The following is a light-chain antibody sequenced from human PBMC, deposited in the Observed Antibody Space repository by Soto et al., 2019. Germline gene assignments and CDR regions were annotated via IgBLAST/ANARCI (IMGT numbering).Light chain of an antibody. J-gene: IGKJ1*01. CDR3: QQFVAWT. Sequence: EIVLTQSPGTLSVSPGERATLSCRASQTISSNHLAWYQQKPGQAPSLLIYGTSSRATGIPDRFSGSGSGTDFTLTISRLEPEDSAIYYCQQFVAWTFGQGTKVEI. CDR1: QTISSNH. CDR2: GTS. V-gene: IGKV3-20*01.